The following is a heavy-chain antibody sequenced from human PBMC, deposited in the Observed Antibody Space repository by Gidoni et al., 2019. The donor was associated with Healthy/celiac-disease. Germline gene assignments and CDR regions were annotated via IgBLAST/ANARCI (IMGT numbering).Heavy chain of an antibody. CDR2: INPNSGGT. CDR1: GYPFTGYY. Sequence: QLVQSGAEVKKPGASVQVSCNASGYPFTGYYMHWVRQAPGQGLEWMGRINPNSGGTNYAQKVQGRGTMTRDTSISTAYMELSRLRSDDTAVYYCAREWVVATYLDYWGQGTLVTVSS. J-gene: IGHJ4*02. CDR3: AREWVVATYLDY. V-gene: IGHV1-2*06. D-gene: IGHD5-12*01.